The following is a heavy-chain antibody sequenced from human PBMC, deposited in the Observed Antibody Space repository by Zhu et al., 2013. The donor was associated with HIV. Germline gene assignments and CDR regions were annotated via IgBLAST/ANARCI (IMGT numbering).Heavy chain of an antibody. D-gene: IGHD4-4*01. CDR1: GGTFSSYA. Sequence: QVQLVQSGAEVKKPGSSVKVSCKASGGTFSSYAISWVRQAPGQGLEWMGGIIPIFGTANYAQKFQGRVTITADKSTSTAYMELSSLRSEDTAVYYCATPTTVTTSVVYYYYYGMDVWGQGTTVTVSS. J-gene: IGHJ6*02. CDR3: ATPTTVTTSVVYYYYYGMDV. CDR2: IIPIFGTA. V-gene: IGHV1-69*06.